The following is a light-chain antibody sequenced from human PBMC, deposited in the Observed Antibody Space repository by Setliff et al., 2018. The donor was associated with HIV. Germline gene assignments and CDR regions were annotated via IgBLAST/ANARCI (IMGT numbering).Light chain of an antibody. CDR3: CSNTGSNTFV. V-gene: IGLV2-14*01. CDR2: EVS. J-gene: IGLJ1*01. CDR1: SSDVGGYNY. Sequence: QSVLTQPASVSGSPGQSITISCTGTSSDVGGYNYVSWYQQHPGKAPKLMIYEVSNRPSGVSNRFSGSKSGNTASLTISGLQPEDEADYYCCSNTGSNTFVFGSGTKVTVL.